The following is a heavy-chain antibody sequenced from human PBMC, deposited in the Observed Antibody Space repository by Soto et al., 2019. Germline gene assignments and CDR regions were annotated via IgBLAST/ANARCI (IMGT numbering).Heavy chain of an antibody. V-gene: IGHV4-4*02. J-gene: IGHJ4*02. CDR3: ARGGDYRFDY. CDR1: SGSVSDSYW. Sequence: QVQLQESGPGLVKPSGTLSLTCAVSSGSVSDSYWWSWVRQPPGKGLEWIGEIYHTGSTNYNPSLKSRVTMSVDKSKNQFSLKLSSVTAAGTAVYYCARGGDYRFDYWGQGTLVTVSS. D-gene: IGHD4-4*01. CDR2: IYHTGST.